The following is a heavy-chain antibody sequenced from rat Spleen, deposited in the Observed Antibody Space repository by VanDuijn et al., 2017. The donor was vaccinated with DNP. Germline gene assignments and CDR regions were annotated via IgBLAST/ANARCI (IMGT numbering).Heavy chain of an antibody. V-gene: IGHV5-20*01. CDR2: ISPSGSRP. CDR3: TRGVYYGSSWAFDY. Sequence: EVQLVESGGGLVQPGRSLRLSCAASGFTFSDYYMAWVRQAPKKGLEWVAAISPSGSRPYSPDSVKGRFTISRDTAKSSLYLQMNSLKSEDTATHYCTRGVYYGSSWAFDYWGHGVMVTVSS. CDR1: GFTFSDYY. D-gene: IGHD1-6*01. J-gene: IGHJ2*01.